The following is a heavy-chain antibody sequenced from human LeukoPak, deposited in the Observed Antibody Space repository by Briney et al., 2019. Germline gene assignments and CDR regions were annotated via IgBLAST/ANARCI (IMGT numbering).Heavy chain of an antibody. V-gene: IGHV1-46*01. J-gene: IGHJ4*02. CDR2: INPSGGST. CDR3: AREVPGGAVVDY. D-gene: IGHD4-23*01. CDR1: GYTFTGYY. Sequence: GASVKVSCKASGYTFTGYYMHWVRQAPGQGLEWMGIINPSGGSTSYAQKFQGRVTMTRDTSTSTVYMELSSLRSEDTAVYYCAREVPGGAVVDYWGQGTLVTVSS.